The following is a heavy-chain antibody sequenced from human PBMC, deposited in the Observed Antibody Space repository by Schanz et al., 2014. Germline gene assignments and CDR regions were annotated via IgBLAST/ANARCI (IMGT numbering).Heavy chain of an antibody. Sequence: QVQLVQSGSEVRKPGASVRVSCKASGYSFTDYAIHWVRQAPGQGLEWMGWMNPNSGNTGYAQKFQGRVTMTRDTSTSTVYMELSSLRSEDTAVYYCARDGEAAAGCDYWGQGTLVTVSS. D-gene: IGHD6-13*01. J-gene: IGHJ4*02. V-gene: IGHV1-8*02. CDR1: GYSFTDYA. CDR3: ARDGEAAAGCDY. CDR2: MNPNSGNT.